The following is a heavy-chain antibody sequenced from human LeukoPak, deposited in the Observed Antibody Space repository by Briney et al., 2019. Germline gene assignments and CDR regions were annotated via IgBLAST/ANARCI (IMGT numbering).Heavy chain of an antibody. CDR3: ARTMTTGTTHGELDF. CDR2: ISAYNGNT. D-gene: IGHD4-17*01. CDR1: GYTFTSYG. J-gene: IGHJ4*02. V-gene: IGHV1-18*01. Sequence: ASVKVSCKASGYTFTSYGISWVRQAPGQGLEWMGWISAYNGNTNYAQKLQGRVTMTTDTSTSTAYMELGNLSSDDTAVYYCARTMTTGTTHGELDFWGQGTLVTVSS.